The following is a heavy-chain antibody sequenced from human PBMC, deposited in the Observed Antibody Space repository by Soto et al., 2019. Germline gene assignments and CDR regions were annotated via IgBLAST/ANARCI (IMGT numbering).Heavy chain of an antibody. Sequence: QVQLVQSGAEVKEPGASVKVSCKGSGYTFASYAISWVRQAPGQGLEWMGWISGYNGNTNYAQKLQGRVTMTTDTYTSSEYMELRSLRSDDTAVYYCARDSGGEFGYYRVQGTLVTVSS. J-gene: IGHJ4*02. CDR3: ARDSGGEFGYY. D-gene: IGHD3-10*01. CDR2: ISGYNGNT. V-gene: IGHV1-18*01. CDR1: GYTFASYA.